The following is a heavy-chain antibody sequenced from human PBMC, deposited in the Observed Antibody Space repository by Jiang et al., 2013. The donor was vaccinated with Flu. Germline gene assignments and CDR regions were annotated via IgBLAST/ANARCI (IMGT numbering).Heavy chain of an antibody. V-gene: IGHV4-4*07. J-gene: IGHJ4*02. CDR3: ARTTVDFRGTSLGDYFDS. D-gene: IGHD3-10*01. CDR1: GGSISSYY. CDR2: FYSSGTT. Sequence: KPSETLSLTCTVSGGSISSYYWTWLRQPAGKGLEWIGRFYSSGTTNYNPSLKSRVTMSVDTSKNRFYLKLSSVTVADTAVYYCARTTVDFRGTSLGDYFDSWGQGTLVTVSA.